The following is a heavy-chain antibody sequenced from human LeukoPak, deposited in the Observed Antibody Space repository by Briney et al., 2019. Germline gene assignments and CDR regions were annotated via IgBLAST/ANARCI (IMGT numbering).Heavy chain of an antibody. D-gene: IGHD1-7*01. Sequence: GESLKISCLDSGYSFTKYWIGWVRQLPGKGLEWMGIIYASDSETVYSPSFQGQVTISADKSISTAYLQWSSLKASDTAMYYCARLSGNWNYGSSTWFDPWGQGTLVTVSS. CDR1: GYSFTKYW. V-gene: IGHV5-51*01. CDR2: IYASDSET. J-gene: IGHJ5*02. CDR3: ARLSGNWNYGSSTWFDP.